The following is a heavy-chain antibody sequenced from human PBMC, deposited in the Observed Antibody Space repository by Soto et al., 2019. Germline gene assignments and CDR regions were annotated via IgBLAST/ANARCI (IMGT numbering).Heavy chain of an antibody. D-gene: IGHD5-12*01. J-gene: IGHJ4*02. CDR1: GGSISSYY. CDR3: ASTAKISGYDPRFAY. Sequence: PSETLSLTCTVSGGSISSYYWSWIRQPPGKGLEWIGYIYYSGSTNYNPSLKSRVTISVDTSKNQFSLKLSSVTAADTAVYYCASTAKISGYDPRFAYWGQGTLVTVSS. CDR2: IYYSGST. V-gene: IGHV4-59*01.